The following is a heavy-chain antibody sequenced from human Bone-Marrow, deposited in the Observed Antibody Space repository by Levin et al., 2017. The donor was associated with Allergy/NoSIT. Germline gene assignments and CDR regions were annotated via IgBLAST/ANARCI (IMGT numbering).Heavy chain of an antibody. V-gene: IGHV3-30*04. CDR1: GFTFSSYA. J-gene: IGHJ5*02. CDR2: ISYDGSNK. Sequence: GGSLRLSCAASGFTFSSYAMHWVRQAPGKGLEWVAVISYDGSNKYYADSVKGRFTISRDNSKNTLYLQMNSLRAEDTAVYYCARGPSYSSSSLMDPWGQGTLVTVSS. CDR3: ARGPSYSSSSLMDP. D-gene: IGHD6-6*01.